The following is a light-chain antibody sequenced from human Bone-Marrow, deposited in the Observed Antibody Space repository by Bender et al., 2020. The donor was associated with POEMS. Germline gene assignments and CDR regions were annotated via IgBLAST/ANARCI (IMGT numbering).Light chain of an antibody. Sequence: QSVLTQPPSASGTPGQRVTISCSGGSSNIGAHAVNWYQHLPGTAPKLLSYSSHRRPSVVPDRFSGSRSGTSASLAISGLQSENGADYYCAVWDDSLNGWVFGGGTKLTVL. CDR1: SSNIGAHA. V-gene: IGLV1-44*01. CDR2: SSH. CDR3: AVWDDSLNGWV. J-gene: IGLJ3*02.